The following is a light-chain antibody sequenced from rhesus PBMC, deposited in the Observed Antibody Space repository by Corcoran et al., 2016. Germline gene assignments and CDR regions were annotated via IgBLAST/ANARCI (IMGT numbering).Light chain of an antibody. J-gene: IGKJ2*01. V-gene: IGKV1-25*01. Sequence: DIQMTQSPSSLSASVGDRVTITCRASQGITNDLAWYQQQPRETPKLLIYEASSLQSGIPSRFSGRGSGTDFTLTISSMQSEDFATDYCQHYYSTPYSVGQGTKVEIK. CDR1: QGITND. CDR2: EAS. CDR3: QHYYSTPYS.